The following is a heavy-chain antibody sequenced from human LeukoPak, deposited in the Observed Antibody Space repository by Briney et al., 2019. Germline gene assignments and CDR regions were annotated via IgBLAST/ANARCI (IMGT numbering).Heavy chain of an antibody. Sequence: GGSLRLSCAASGFTFSTYWMNWYRQAPGKGLEWVGNINQDASEINYVDSVRGRFTISRDNAKNSLHLQMNSLRAEDTAVYYCARDRVDYPNYYYYGMDVWGQGTTVTVSS. CDR3: ARDRVDYPNYYYYGMDV. D-gene: IGHD4-11*01. CDR1: GFTFSTYW. V-gene: IGHV3-7*01. CDR2: INQDASEI. J-gene: IGHJ6*02.